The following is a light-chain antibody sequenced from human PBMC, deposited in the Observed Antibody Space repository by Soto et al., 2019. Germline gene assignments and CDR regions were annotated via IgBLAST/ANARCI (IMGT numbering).Light chain of an antibody. J-gene: IGKJ3*01. CDR3: QQYGSPPLT. CDR1: QSVSSSY. CDR2: GAS. Sequence: EIVLTQSPGTLSLSPGERATLSCRASQSVSSSYLAWYQQKPGQAPRLLIYGASSRATGIPDRFSGSGSGTDITLTISRLETEDFAVYYCQQYGSPPLTFGPGTKVDIK. V-gene: IGKV3-20*01.